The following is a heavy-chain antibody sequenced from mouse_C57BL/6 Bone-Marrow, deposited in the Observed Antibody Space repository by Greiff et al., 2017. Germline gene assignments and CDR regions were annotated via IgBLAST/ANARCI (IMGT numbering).Heavy chain of an antibody. V-gene: IGHV2-2*01. CDR2: IWSGGST. CDR1: GFSLTSYG. CDR3: ASHYYGSMWFAY. D-gene: IGHD1-1*01. Sequence: VRRVESGPGLVQPSQSLSITCTVSGFSLTSYGVHWVRQSPGKGLEWLGVIWSGGSTDYNAAFISRLSISKDNSKSQVFFKMNSLQADDTAIYYCASHYYGSMWFAYWGQGTLVTVSA. J-gene: IGHJ3*01.